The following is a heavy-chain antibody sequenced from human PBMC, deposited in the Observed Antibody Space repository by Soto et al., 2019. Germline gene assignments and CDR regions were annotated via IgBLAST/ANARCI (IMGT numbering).Heavy chain of an antibody. J-gene: IGHJ3*02. V-gene: IGHV3-23*01. CDR3: ATKGYCSSTSCYAYRAFDI. CDR2: ISGSGGST. D-gene: IGHD2-2*01. CDR1: GFTFSSYA. Sequence: AGGSLRLSCAASGFTFSSYAMSWVRQAPGKGLEWVSAISGSGGSTYYADSVKGRFTISRDNSKNTLYLQMNSLRAEDTAVYYCATKGYCSSTSCYAYRAFDIWGQGTMVTVSS.